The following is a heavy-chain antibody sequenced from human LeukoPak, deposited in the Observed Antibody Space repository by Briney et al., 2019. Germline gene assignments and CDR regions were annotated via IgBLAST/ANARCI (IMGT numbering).Heavy chain of an antibody. J-gene: IGHJ4*02. V-gene: IGHV5-51*01. Sequence: GESLKISCKGSGYCFTSYWIGWVGQMPGKGLEWMGIIYPGDSDTRYSPSFQGQVTISADKSINTAYLQRSSLKASDTALYYWERRTQWELLRYVEYGGQGTLVTVSS. D-gene: IGHD1-26*01. CDR1: GYCFTSYW. CDR2: IYPGDSDT. CDR3: ERRTQWELLRYVEY.